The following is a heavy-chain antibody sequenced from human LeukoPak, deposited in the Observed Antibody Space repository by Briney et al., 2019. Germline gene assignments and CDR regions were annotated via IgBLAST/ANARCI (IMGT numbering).Heavy chain of an antibody. J-gene: IGHJ4*02. Sequence: GESLQISCKGSGSTFPSFWITWVRQMPGKGLEWMGMIDPSDSYTSYSPSFQGHVTISADKSITTAYLQWSGLKASDTALYYCARQGYTRSSYDFWGQGTLVTVSS. V-gene: IGHV5-10-1*01. D-gene: IGHD6-6*01. CDR3: ARQGYTRSSYDF. CDR1: GSTFPSFW. CDR2: IDPSDSYT.